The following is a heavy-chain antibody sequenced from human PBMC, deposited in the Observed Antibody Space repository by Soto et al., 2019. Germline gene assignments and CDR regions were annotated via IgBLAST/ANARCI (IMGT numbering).Heavy chain of an antibody. V-gene: IGHV3-9*01. Sequence: PGGSLRLSCAASGFTFDDYAMHWVRQAPGKGLEWVSGINWNGGNIVYTDSVKGRFTISRDNAKNSLYLQMNSLRPEDTAMYYCAKDWSTNHEWQLLEYWGQGALVTVSS. CDR3: AKDWSTNHEWQLLEY. J-gene: IGHJ4*02. CDR1: GFTFDDYA. D-gene: IGHD3-10*01. CDR2: INWNGGNI.